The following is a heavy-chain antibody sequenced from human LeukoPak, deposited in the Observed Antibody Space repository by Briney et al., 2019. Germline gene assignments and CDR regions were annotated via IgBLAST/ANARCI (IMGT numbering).Heavy chain of an antibody. V-gene: IGHV3-23*01. D-gene: IGHD2-2*01. Sequence: GGSLRLSCAASGFTFSSYGITWVRQAPGKGLEWVSGISGSGENTYYADSVKGRFTISRDNSKNTLYLQMDSLRAEDTALYYCAKDLTSWNYWGQGTLVTVSS. J-gene: IGHJ4*02. CDR3: AKDLTSWNY. CDR1: GFTFSSYG. CDR2: ISGSGENT.